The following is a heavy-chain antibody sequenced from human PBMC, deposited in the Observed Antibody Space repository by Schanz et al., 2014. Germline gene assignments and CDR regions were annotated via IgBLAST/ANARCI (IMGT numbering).Heavy chain of an antibody. CDR2: IWYDGSNK. J-gene: IGHJ6*02. D-gene: IGHD2-15*01. CDR1: GFTFSSYG. CDR3: AKGMGYCSGGTCYDYYYYGLDV. Sequence: QVQLLQFGGGVVQPGRSLRLSCAASGFTFSSYGLHWVRQAPGKGLEWVAFIWYDGSNKYYADSVKGRFTISRDNSKNTLYLQMNSLSADDTAVLYCAKGMGYCSGGTCYDYYYYGLDVWGQGTTVTVSS. V-gene: IGHV3-33*06.